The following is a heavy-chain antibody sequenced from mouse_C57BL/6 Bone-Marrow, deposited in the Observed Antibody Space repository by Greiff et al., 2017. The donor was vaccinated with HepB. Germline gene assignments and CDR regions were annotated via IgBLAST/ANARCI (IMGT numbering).Heavy chain of an antibody. V-gene: IGHV1-69*01. J-gene: IGHJ4*01. D-gene: IGHD3-2*02. CDR2: IDPSDSYT. Sequence: VQLQQSGAELVMPGASVKLSCKASGYTFTSYWMHWVKQRPGQGLEWIGEIDPSDSYTNYNQKFKGKSTLTVDKSSSTAYMQLSSLTSEDSAVYYCAREKVRQLRLEGAMDYWGQGTSVTVSS. CDR3: AREKVRQLRLEGAMDY. CDR1: GYTFTSYW.